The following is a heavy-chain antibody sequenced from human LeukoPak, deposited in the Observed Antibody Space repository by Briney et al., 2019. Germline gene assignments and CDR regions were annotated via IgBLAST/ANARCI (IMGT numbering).Heavy chain of an antibody. J-gene: IGHJ3*02. V-gene: IGHV3-48*03. CDR2: IGSSTSTI. CDR3: ARVGGYKVAFDI. D-gene: IGHD3-22*01. Sequence: GGSLRLSCAASGFTFSSYEMNWVRQAPGKGLELVSYIGSSTSTIYYADSVKGRFTISRDSAKNSLYLQMNSLRAEDTAVYYCARVGGYKVAFDIWGQGTMVTVSS. CDR1: GFTFSSYE.